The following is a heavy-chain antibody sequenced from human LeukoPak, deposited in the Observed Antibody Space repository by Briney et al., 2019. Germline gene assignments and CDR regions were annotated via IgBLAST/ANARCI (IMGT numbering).Heavy chain of an antibody. CDR1: GFTFDDYA. J-gene: IGHJ6*02. CDR3: AKDMYYYDSSGYYLDYYGMDV. D-gene: IGHD3-22*01. Sequence: PGRSLRLSCAASGFTFDDYAMHWVRQAPGKGLEWVSGISWNSGSIGYADSVEGRFTISRDNAKNSLYLQMNSLRAEDTALYYCAKDMYYYDSSGYYLDYYGMDVWGQGTTVTVSS. V-gene: IGHV3-9*01. CDR2: ISWNSGSI.